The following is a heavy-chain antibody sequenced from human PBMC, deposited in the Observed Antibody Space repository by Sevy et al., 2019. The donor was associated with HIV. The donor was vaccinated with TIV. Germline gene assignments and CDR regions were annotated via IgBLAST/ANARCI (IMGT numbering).Heavy chain of an antibody. V-gene: IGHV3-23*01. CDR3: VLMDTAIYRGYYYYGMDV. CDR2: ISGSGGST. Sequence: GGSLRLSCAASGFTFSSYAMSWVRQAPGKGLERVSAISGSGGSTYYADSVKGRFTISRDNSKNTLYLQMNSLRAEDTAVYYCVLMDTAIYRGYYYYGMDVWRQGTTVTVSS. J-gene: IGHJ6*02. D-gene: IGHD5-18*01. CDR1: GFTFSSYA.